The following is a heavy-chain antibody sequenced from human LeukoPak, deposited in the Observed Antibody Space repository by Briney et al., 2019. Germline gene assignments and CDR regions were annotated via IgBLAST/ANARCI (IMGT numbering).Heavy chain of an antibody. CDR2: ISSDGSNK. CDR1: GFSLSDYP. Sequence: GGSLRLSCAASGFSLSDYPVHWVRQPPGKGLQWVALISSDGSNKHSADSVKGRFTVSRDNAKNSLYLQMNSLRVEDTAVYYCARDAYDFWSGYYYYGMDVWGQGTTVTVSS. D-gene: IGHD3-3*01. V-gene: IGHV3-30-3*01. CDR3: ARDAYDFWSGYYYYGMDV. J-gene: IGHJ6*02.